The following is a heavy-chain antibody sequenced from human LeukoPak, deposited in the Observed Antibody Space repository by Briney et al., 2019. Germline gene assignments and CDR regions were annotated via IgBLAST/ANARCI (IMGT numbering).Heavy chain of an antibody. V-gene: IGHV3-15*01. CDR3: TTAYFFSVRKRYYYYYMDV. CDR2: LKSKADGGTT. Sequence: GGSLRLSCVVSGFTLSNAWINWVRQAPGKGLEWVGRLKSKADGGTTDYSAPVKGRFTISGDDSKNTLYLQMNSLRTEDTAVYYCTTAYFFSVRKRYYYYYMDVWGKGTTVIVSS. D-gene: IGHD2/OR15-2a*01. J-gene: IGHJ6*03. CDR1: GFTLSNAW.